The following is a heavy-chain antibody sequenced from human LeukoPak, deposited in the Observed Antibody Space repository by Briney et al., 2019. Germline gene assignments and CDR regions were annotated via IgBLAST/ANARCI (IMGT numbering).Heavy chain of an antibody. Sequence: SETLSLTCTVSGGSIRNYYWSWIRQPPGKGLEWIGYIYHSGRTNYNPSLKSRVTISVNTSKNQFSLKLSSVTAADMAVYYCARQYYYGSENGWSFDLWGRGTLVTVSS. CDR2: IYHSGRT. CDR3: ARQYYYGSENGWSFDL. J-gene: IGHJ2*01. D-gene: IGHD3-10*01. V-gene: IGHV4-59*08. CDR1: GGSIRNYY.